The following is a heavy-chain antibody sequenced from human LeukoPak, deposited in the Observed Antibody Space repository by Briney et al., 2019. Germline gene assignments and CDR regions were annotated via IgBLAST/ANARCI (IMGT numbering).Heavy chain of an antibody. D-gene: IGHD1-26*01. Sequence: GGSLRLSCAASGFTFSSYSMNWVRQAPGKGLEWVSSISSSSSYIYYADPVKGRFTISRDNAKNSLYLQMNSLRAEDTAVYYCARDSTSGSYFFDYWGQGTLVTVSS. CDR2: ISSSSSYI. CDR3: ARDSTSGSYFFDY. V-gene: IGHV3-21*01. J-gene: IGHJ4*02. CDR1: GFTFSSYS.